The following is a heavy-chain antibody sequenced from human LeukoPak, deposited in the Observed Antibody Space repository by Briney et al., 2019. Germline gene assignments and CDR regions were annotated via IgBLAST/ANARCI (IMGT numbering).Heavy chain of an antibody. V-gene: IGHV4-31*03. CDR1: GGSISSGGYY. CDR3: ARKGPEHLPTYFDH. J-gene: IGHJ4*02. D-gene: IGHD2-21*01. CDR2: IYYSGST. Sequence: SETLSLTCTVSGGSISSGGYYWSWIRQHPGKGLEWIGYIYYSGSTNYNPSLSGRVAISLDKPRNHFTLMVTAVTAADTAFYYCARKGPEHLPTYFDHWGRGILVTVSS.